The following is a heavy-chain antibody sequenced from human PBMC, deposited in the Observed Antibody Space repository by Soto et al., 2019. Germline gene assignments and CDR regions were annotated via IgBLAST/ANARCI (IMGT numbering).Heavy chain of an antibody. V-gene: IGHV4-30-4*08. CDR2: IYYSGST. D-gene: IGHD3-22*01. CDR3: ARFIGYYYYFDY. CDR1: GGSIGSGDYY. Sequence: PSQTMSLTCTVSGGSIGSGDYYWSLIRQPPGKGLGCIGYIYYSGSTYYNPSLKSRVTMSVDTSKNQFSLKLSSVTAADTAVYYCARFIGYYYYFDYWGQGTLVTVYS. J-gene: IGHJ4*02.